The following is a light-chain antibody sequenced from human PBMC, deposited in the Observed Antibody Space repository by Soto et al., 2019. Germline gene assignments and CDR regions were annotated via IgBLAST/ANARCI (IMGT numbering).Light chain of an antibody. CDR3: QQSYSTPRT. Sequence: DIQMTQSPSSLSASVGDRVTITCRASQSISSYLNWYQQKPGKAPKLLIYAASSLQSGVPSRFSGSGSGTDFTLTIRSLQPQDFATYYCQQSYSTPRTVGQG. J-gene: IGKJ1*01. CDR2: AAS. V-gene: IGKV1-39*01. CDR1: QSISSY.